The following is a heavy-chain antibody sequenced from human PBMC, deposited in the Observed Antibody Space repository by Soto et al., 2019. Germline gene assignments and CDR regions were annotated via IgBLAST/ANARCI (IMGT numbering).Heavy chain of an antibody. D-gene: IGHD6-19*01. CDR2: IYHSGST. Sequence: QVQLQESGPGLMKPSGTLSLTCAVSGGSISTNWWSWVRQPPGKGLEWIGEIYHSGSTNYNPSLKNRVTMSVDKSQNHLSLNLNSVTAADTAVYYFARHIAVSGTRGFDFWGQGTLVTVSS. J-gene: IGHJ4*02. CDR3: ARHIAVSGTRGFDF. CDR1: GGSISTNW. V-gene: IGHV4-4*02.